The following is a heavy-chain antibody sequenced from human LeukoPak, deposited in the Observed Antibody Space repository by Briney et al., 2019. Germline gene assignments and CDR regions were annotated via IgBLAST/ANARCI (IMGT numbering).Heavy chain of an antibody. CDR1: GFTFSSYW. CDR3: ARDGSSWANWLDP. V-gene: IGHV3-74*01. Sequence: GGSLRLSCAASGFTFSSYWMHWVRQAPGEGLVWVSRIYNDGSSTSYADSVKGRFTISRDNAKNTLYLQMNSLRVEDTAVYYRARDGSSWANWLDPWGQGTLVTVSS. J-gene: IGHJ5*02. CDR2: IYNDGSST. D-gene: IGHD6-13*01.